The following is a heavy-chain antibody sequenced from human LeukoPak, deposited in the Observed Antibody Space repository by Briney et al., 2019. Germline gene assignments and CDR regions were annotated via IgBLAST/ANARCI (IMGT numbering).Heavy chain of an antibody. J-gene: IGHJ4*02. V-gene: IGHV6-1*01. D-gene: IGHD6-6*01. CDR3: ARGSSISIRPLDF. CDR2: TYYRSKWYN. CDR1: GDSVSSNSAA. Sequence: SQTLSLTCAISGDSVSSNSAAWNWIRQSPSRGLEWLGRTYYRSKWYNEYAVSVKGRITSNPDTSKNQFSLQLNSVTPEDTAVYYCARGSSISIRPLDFWAQGTLVTVSS.